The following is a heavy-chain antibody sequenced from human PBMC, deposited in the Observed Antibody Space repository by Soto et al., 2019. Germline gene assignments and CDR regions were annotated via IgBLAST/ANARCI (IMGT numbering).Heavy chain of an antibody. CDR1: GFTFSSYG. CDR3: ARDPLYCTNGVCYPSFDY. J-gene: IGHJ4*02. V-gene: IGHV3-33*01. D-gene: IGHD2-8*01. Sequence: QVQLVESGGGVVQPGRSLRLSCAASGFTFSSYGMHWVRQAPGKGLEWVAVIWYDGSNKYYADSVKGRFTISRDNSKNTLYLQMNSLRAEDTAVYYCARDPLYCTNGVCYPSFDYWGQGTLVTVSS. CDR2: IWYDGSNK.